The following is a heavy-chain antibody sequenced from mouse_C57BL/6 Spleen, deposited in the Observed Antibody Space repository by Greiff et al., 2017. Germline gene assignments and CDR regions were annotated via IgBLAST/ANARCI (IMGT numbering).Heavy chain of an antibody. CDR3: ARERGPEGAMDY. Sequence: QVQLQQPGAELVRPGSSVKLSCKASGYTFTSYWMHWVKQRPIQGLEWIGNIDPSDSETHYNQKFKDKATLTVDKSSSTASMQLSSLTSEDSAVYYCARERGPEGAMDYWGQGTSVTVSS. J-gene: IGHJ4*01. CDR2: IDPSDSET. V-gene: IGHV1-52*01. D-gene: IGHD3-3*01. CDR1: GYTFTSYW.